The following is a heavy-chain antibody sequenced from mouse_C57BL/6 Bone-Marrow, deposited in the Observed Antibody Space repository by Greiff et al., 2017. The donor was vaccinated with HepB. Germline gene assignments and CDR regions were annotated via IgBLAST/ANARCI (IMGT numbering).Heavy chain of an antibody. CDR2: INPYNGGT. D-gene: IGHD2-10*01. CDR3: ARGRTYYDYYYAMDY. J-gene: IGHJ4*01. Sequence: EVQLQQSGPVLVKPGASVKMSCKASGYTFTDYYMNWVKQSHGKSLEWIGVINPYNGGTSYNQKFKGKATLTVDKSSSTAYMELNSLTSEDSAVYYCARGRTYYDYYYAMDYWGQGTSVTVSS. CDR1: GYTFTDYY. V-gene: IGHV1-19*01.